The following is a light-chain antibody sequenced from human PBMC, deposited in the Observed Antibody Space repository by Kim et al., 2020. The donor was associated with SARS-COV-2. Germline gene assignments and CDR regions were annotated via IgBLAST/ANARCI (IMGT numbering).Light chain of an antibody. J-gene: IGLJ2*01. V-gene: IGLV3-1*01. Sequence: SYELTQPPSVSVSPGQTASITCSGDKLGDKYACWYQQKPGQSPVLVIYQDSKRPSGIPERFSGSNSGNTATLTLSGTQAMDEADYYCQAWDSSTGVFGGGTQLTVL. CDR1: KLGDKY. CDR2: QDS. CDR3: QAWDSSTGV.